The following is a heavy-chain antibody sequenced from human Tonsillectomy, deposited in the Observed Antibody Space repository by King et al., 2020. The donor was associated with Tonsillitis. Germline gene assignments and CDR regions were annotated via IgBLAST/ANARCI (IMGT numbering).Heavy chain of an antibody. CDR1: GGSISSSSYF. CDR3: ARRATGIVVVPATRDAFDI. V-gene: IGHV4-39*01. J-gene: IGHJ3*02. Sequence: QLQESGPGLVKPSETLSLTCKVSGGSISSSSYFWDWIRQPPGKGLEGIGSIYYSGSTYYNPSLKSRVTISVDTSKNQFPLKLSSVTAADTAVYYCARRATGIVVVPATRDAFDIWGQGTMVTVSS. D-gene: IGHD2-2*01. CDR2: IYYSGST.